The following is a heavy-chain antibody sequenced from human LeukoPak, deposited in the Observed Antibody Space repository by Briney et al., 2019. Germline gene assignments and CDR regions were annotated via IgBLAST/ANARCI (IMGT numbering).Heavy chain of an antibody. V-gene: IGHV3-30*03. CDR2: ISYDGSNE. D-gene: IGHD1-26*01. J-gene: IGHJ3*02. Sequence: GGSLRLSCAASGFTFSTYSMHWVRQAPGKGLEWVAIISYDGSNEYYGDSVKGRSTISRDNSKNTLYLQMNSLRAEDTAVYYCARDPVGATGQAFDIWGQGTMVTVSS. CDR1: GFTFSTYS. CDR3: ARDPVGATGQAFDI.